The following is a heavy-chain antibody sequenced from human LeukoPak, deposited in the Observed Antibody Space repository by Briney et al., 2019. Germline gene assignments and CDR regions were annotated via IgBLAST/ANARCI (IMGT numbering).Heavy chain of an antibody. CDR2: IYYSGST. D-gene: IGHD3-22*01. CDR3: ARATPLFYYDSRGYPEAFDI. V-gene: IGHV4-59*01. CDR1: GGSISSYY. J-gene: IGHJ3*02. Sequence: PSETLSLTCTVSGGSISSYYWSWIRQPPGKGLEWIGYIYYSGSTNYNPSLKSRVTISVDTSKNQFSLKLSSVTAADTAVYYCARATPLFYYDSRGYPEAFDIWGQGTMVTVSS.